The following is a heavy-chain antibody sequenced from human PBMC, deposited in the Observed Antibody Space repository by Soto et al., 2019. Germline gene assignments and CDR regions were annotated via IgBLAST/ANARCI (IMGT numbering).Heavy chain of an antibody. D-gene: IGHD2-2*01. CDR1: GYTFSNYG. J-gene: IGHJ5*02. CDR3: ARVVPGAEAWFGP. V-gene: IGHV1-18*01. CDR2: ISLYRDGT. Sequence: QVQLVQSGGEVKRPGASVKVSCKTSGYTFSNYGITWVRQAPGQPLEWLGWISLYRDGTNYAQKFQGRVSMTTDTSTTTDYMELRSLRSDDTAVYYCARVVPGAEAWFGPWGQGTLVTVSS.